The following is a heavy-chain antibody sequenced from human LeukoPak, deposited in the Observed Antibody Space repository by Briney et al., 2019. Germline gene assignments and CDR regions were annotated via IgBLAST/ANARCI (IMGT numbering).Heavy chain of an antibody. Sequence: GGSLRLSCADSGFTFRDYYMSWIRQAPGKGLEWVSYISSSSSYTNYADSVKGRFTISRDNAKNSLYLQMNSLRAEDTAVYYCARDLMVRGVSYYGMDVWGKGTTVTVSS. D-gene: IGHD3-10*01. CDR2: ISSSSSYT. CDR3: ARDLMVRGVSYYGMDV. CDR1: GFTFRDYY. J-gene: IGHJ6*04. V-gene: IGHV3-11*06.